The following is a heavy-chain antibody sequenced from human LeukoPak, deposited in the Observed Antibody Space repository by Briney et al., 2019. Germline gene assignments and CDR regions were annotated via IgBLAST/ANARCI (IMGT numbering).Heavy chain of an antibody. CDR2: IYYTGIT. CDR3: ARRPSGYALLGWFDP. J-gene: IGHJ5*02. D-gene: IGHD3-3*01. Sequence: KPSETLSLTCTVSGGSTSSSTYHWGWIRQPPGKGLEWIGSIYYTGITYYNPSLKSRVTISVDTSKNQFSLKLSSVTAADTAVYYCARRPSGYALLGWFDPWGQGTLVTVSS. V-gene: IGHV4-39*01. CDR1: GGSTSSSTYH.